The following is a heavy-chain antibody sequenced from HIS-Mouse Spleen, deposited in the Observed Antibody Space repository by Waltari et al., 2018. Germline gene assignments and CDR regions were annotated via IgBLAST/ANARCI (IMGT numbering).Heavy chain of an antibody. CDR1: GGSISSGDYY. CDR2: IYYSGST. D-gene: IGHD2-15*01. CDR3: ARGAPYCSGGSCYPKYYFDY. Sequence: QVQLQESGPGLVKPSQTLSLTCTVSGGSISSGDYYWSWIRQPPGRGLEGIGYIYYSGSTYYNPSLKSRVTISVDTSKNQFSLKLSSVTAADTAVYYCARGAPYCSGGSCYPKYYFDYWGQGTLVTVSS. J-gene: IGHJ4*02. V-gene: IGHV4-30-4*01.